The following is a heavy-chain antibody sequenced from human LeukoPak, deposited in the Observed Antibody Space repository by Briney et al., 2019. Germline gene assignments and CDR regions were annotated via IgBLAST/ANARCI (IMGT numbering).Heavy chain of an antibody. CDR2: INHSGST. CDR1: GGSFSGYY. V-gene: IGHV4-34*01. Sequence: SETLSLTCAVYGGSFSGYYWSWIRQPPGKGLEWIGEINHSGSTNYNPSLKSRVTISVDTSKNQFSLKLSSVTAADTAVYYCARGVGSYVTYYYYYYYMDVWGKGTTVTVSS. J-gene: IGHJ6*03. CDR3: ARGVGSYVTYYYYYYYMDV. D-gene: IGHD2-15*01.